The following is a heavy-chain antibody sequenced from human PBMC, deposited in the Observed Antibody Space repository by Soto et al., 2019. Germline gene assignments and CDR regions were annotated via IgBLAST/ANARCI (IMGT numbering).Heavy chain of an antibody. D-gene: IGHD3-3*01. J-gene: IGHJ6*02. CDR3: ARDRFLEWSETYYYGIDV. Sequence: GGSLRLSCAASGFTFSSYAMHWVRQAPGKGLEWVAVISYDGSNKYYADSVKGRFTISRDNSKNTLYLQMNSLRAEDTAVYYCARDRFLEWSETYYYGIDVCGPGTTATVYS. V-gene: IGHV3-30-3*01. CDR1: GFTFSSYA. CDR2: ISYDGSNK.